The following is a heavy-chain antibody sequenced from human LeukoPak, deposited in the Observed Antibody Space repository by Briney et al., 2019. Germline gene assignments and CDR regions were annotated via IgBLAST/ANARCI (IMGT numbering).Heavy chain of an antibody. D-gene: IGHD3-22*01. V-gene: IGHV3-7*05. J-gene: IGHJ4*02. CDR2: INQDGSEI. CDR1: GFTFSSYE. CDR3: ARDESYSSDY. Sequence: GGSLRLSCAASGFTFSSYEMSWVRQAPGKGLEWLANINQDGSEIYYVDSVKGRFTISRDNAKSSLYLQMNGLRAEDTAVYYCARDESYSSDYWGQGTLVTVSS.